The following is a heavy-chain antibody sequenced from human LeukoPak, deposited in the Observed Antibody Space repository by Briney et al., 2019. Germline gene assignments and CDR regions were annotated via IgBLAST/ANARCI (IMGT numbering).Heavy chain of an antibody. Sequence: GGSLRLSCAASGFTFSSYSMNWVRQAPGKGLEWVSYFSTSSSHIYYADSVKGRFTISRDNAKNSLYLQMNSLRAEDTAVYYCARGDTATIFDYWGQGTLVTVSS. CDR3: ARGDTATIFDY. V-gene: IGHV3-21*01. D-gene: IGHD5-18*01. J-gene: IGHJ4*02. CDR2: FSTSSSHI. CDR1: GFTFSSYS.